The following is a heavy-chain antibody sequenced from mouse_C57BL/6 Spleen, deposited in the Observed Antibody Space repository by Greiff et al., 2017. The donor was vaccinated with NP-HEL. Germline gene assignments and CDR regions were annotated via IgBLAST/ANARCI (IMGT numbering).Heavy chain of an antibody. CDR2: ISSGSSTI. Sequence: EVQRVESGGGLVKPGGSLKLSCAASGFTFSDYGMHWVRQAPEKGLEWVAYISSGSSTIYYADTVKGRFTISRDNAKNTLFLQMTSLRSEDTAMYYCARRVTTGYYYAMDYWGQGTSVTVSS. CDR3: ARRVTTGYYYAMDY. V-gene: IGHV5-17*01. D-gene: IGHD2-2*01. J-gene: IGHJ4*01. CDR1: GFTFSDYG.